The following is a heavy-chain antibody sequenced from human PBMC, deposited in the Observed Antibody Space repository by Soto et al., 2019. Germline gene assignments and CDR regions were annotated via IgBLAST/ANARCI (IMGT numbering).Heavy chain of an antibody. CDR1: GFTFSSYG. V-gene: IGHV3-23*01. D-gene: IGHD3-22*01. CDR2: ISGSGGST. CDR3: AKDQSHPVPMIVVH. Sequence: EVQLLETGGGLVQPGGSLRLSCAASGFTFSSYGMSWVRQAAGKGLEWVSAISGSGGSTYYADSVKGRFTISRDNSKNTLYLQMNSLRAQDTAVYYCAKDQSHPVPMIVVHWGQGTLVTVSS. J-gene: IGHJ4*02.